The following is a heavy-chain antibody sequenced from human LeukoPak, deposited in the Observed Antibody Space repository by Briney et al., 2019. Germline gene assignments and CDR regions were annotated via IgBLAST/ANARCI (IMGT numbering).Heavy chain of an antibody. D-gene: IGHD2/OR15-2a*01. Sequence: ASVEVSCKASGYTFTGYYMHWVRQAPGQGLEWVGWINPNSGGTNYAQKFQGRVTMTRDTSISTAYMELSRLRSDDTAVYYCARSKSMKTRYFDYWGQGTLVTVSS. CDR3: ARSKSMKTRYFDY. V-gene: IGHV1-2*02. CDR1: GYTFTGYY. J-gene: IGHJ4*02. CDR2: INPNSGGT.